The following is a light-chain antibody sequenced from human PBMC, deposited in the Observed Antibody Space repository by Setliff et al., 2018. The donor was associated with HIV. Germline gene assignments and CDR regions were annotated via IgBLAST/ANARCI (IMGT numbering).Light chain of an antibody. V-gene: IGLV1-40*01. CDR1: SSNIGAGYD. J-gene: IGLJ1*01. CDR3: QSYDSSLSGPFYV. CDR2: GNN. Sequence: LTQPPSVSGAPGQRVTISCTGSSSNIGAGYDVHWYQQLPGTAPKLLIYGNNNRPSGVPDRFSGSKSGTSASLAITGLQAEDEADYYCQSYDSSLSGPFYVFGTGTKVTVL.